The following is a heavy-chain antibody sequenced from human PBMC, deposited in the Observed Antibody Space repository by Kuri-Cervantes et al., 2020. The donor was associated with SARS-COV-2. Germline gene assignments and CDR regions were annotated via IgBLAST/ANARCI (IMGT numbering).Heavy chain of an antibody. V-gene: IGHV4-34*01. J-gene: IGHJ4*02. D-gene: IGHD2-21*01. CDR2: INHSGST. Sequence: SQTLSLTCAVYGGSFSGYYWSWIRQPPGKGLEWIGEINHSGSTNYNPSLKSRVTISVDTSKNQFSLKLSSVTAADTAVYYCARRFILFGVIARTYFDYWGQGTLVTVSS. CDR1: GGSFSGYY. CDR3: ARRFILFGVIARTYFDY.